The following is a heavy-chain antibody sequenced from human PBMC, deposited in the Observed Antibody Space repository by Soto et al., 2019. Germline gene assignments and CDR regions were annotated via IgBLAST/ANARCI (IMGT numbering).Heavy chain of an antibody. J-gene: IGHJ6*03. V-gene: IGHV4-31*03. Sequence: QVQLQESGPGLVKPSQTLSLTCTVSGGSISSGGYYWSWIRQHPGKGLEWIGYIYCSGSTYYNPYHKSRATIAVDTSKDQFSLKLSSVTAADPAVYYCARAVGAQYCSSTSCYAHYYYYMEVWGKGTTVTVSS. CDR3: ARAVGAQYCSSTSCYAHYYYYMEV. CDR1: GGSISSGGYY. CDR2: IYCSGST. D-gene: IGHD2-2*01.